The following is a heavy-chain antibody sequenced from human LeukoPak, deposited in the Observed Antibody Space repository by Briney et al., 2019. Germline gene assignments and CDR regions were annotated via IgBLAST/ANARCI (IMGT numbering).Heavy chain of an antibody. CDR1: GFTFSSYE. J-gene: IGHJ4*02. V-gene: IGHV3-48*03. CDR2: ISSSGSTI. Sequence: GSLRLSCAASGFTFSSYEMNWVRQAPGKGLEWVSYISSSGSTIYYADSVKGRFTISRDNAKNSLYLQMNSLRAEDTAVYYCARVNLGFGELLPEYYFDYWGQGTLVTVSS. CDR3: ARVNLGFGELLPEYYFDY. D-gene: IGHD3-10*01.